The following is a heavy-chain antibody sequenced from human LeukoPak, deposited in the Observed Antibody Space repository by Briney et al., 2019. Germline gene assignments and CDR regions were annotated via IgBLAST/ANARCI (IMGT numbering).Heavy chain of an antibody. CDR3: ARDITVTTGDTYYYYYYGMDV. CDR2: ISAYNGNT. J-gene: IGHJ6*02. Sequence: ASVKVSCKASGYTFTSYGISGVRQAPGQGLEWMGWISAYNGNTNYAQKLQGRVTMTTDTSTSTAYMELRSLRSDDTAVYYCARDITVTTGDTYYYYYYGMDVWGQGTTVTVSS. D-gene: IGHD4-17*01. V-gene: IGHV1-18*01. CDR1: GYTFTSYG.